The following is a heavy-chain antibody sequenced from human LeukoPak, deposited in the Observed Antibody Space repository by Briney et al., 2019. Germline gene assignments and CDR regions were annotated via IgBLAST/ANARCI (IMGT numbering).Heavy chain of an antibody. V-gene: IGHV3-30*02. CDR3: AKDGKYYDFWSGLN. Sequence: PGGSLRLSCAASGFTFSSYGMHWVRQAPGKGLEWVAFIRYDGSNKYYADSVKGRFTISRDNSKNTLYLQMNSLRAEDTAVYYCAKDGKYYDFWSGLNWGQGTLVTVSS. J-gene: IGHJ4*02. CDR1: GFTFSSYG. D-gene: IGHD3-3*01. CDR2: IRYDGSNK.